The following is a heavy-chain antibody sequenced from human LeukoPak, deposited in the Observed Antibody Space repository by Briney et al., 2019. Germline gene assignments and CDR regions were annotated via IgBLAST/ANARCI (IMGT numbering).Heavy chain of an antibody. CDR1: GGSISSYY. CDR3: AREYSSRGDYYYYMDV. D-gene: IGHD3-22*01. V-gene: IGHV4-4*07. Sequence: SETLSLTCTVSGGSISSYYWSWIRQPAGKGLEWIGRIYTSGSTNYNPSLKSRVTMSVDTSKNQFSLKLSSVTAADTAVYYCAREYSSRGDYYYYMDVWGKGTTVTVSS. J-gene: IGHJ6*03. CDR2: IYTSGST.